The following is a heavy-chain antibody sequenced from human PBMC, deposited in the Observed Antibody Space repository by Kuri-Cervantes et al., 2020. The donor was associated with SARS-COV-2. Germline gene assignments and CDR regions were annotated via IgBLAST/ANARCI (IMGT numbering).Heavy chain of an antibody. CDR1: GYTFTGYY. CDR3: ARALYSSYVYFDL. CDR2: MNPNSGNT. J-gene: IGHJ2*01. D-gene: IGHD4-11*01. V-gene: IGHV1-8*03. Sequence: ASVKVSCKASGYTFTGYYMHWVRQAPGQGLEWMGWMNPNSGNTGYAQKFQGRVTITRNTSISTAYMELSSLRSEDTAVYYRARALYSSYVYFDLWGRGTLVTVSS.